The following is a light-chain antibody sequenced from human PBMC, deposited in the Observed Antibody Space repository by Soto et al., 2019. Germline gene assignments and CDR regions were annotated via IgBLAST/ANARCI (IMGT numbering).Light chain of an antibody. J-gene: IGLJ1*01. CDR2: VDD. CDR3: AAWDDSLSAFV. CDR1: NSNIGNND. Sequence: QSVLTQPPSASGTPGQRVTISCSGGNSNIGNNDVYWYRHLPGTAPRLLIYVDDQRPSGVPDRFSGSKSGTSASLAISGLRSDDEADYYCAAWDDSLSAFVFATGTKVTV. V-gene: IGLV1-47*02.